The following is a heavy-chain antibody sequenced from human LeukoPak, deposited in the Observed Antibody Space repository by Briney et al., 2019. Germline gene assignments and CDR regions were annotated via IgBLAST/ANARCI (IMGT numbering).Heavy chain of an antibody. Sequence: ASVTVSCKASGYTFTGYYMHWVRQAPGQGLEWMGWINPNSGGTNYAQKFQGRVTMTRDTSIGTAYMELSRLRSDDTAVYYCAATVTTDPGLFDYWGQGTLVTVSS. J-gene: IGHJ4*02. CDR3: AATVTTDPGLFDY. CDR1: GYTFTGYY. D-gene: IGHD4-17*01. CDR2: INPNSGGT. V-gene: IGHV1-2*02.